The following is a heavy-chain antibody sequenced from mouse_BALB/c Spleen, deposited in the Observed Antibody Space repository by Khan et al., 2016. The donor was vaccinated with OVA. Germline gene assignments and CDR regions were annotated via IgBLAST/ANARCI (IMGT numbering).Heavy chain of an antibody. CDR1: GFSLTGYG. Sequence: QVQLKESGPGLVAPSQSQSITCTVSGFSLTGYGVNWVRQSPGKGLEWLGMIWGDGSIDYNSALKSRLSISKDNSKSQVFLKMNSLQTDDTARYYCARDRYYYGRGLAYWGQGTLVTVSA. CDR2: IWGDGSI. J-gene: IGHJ3*01. CDR3: ARDRYYYGRGLAY. D-gene: IGHD1-1*01. V-gene: IGHV2-6-7*01.